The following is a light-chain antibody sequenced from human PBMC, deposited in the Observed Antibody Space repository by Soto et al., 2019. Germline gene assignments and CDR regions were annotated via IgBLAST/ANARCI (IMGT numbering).Light chain of an antibody. Sequence: DIRMTRSPSSLSASVGDRVTITCRASQSISSYLSWYQQKPGKAPKLLINVASTLQSGVPSRFSGSGSGKDFTLAISSLQPEDFATHYCPQSFSTPHTFGGGTKVEIX. J-gene: IGKJ4*01. CDR3: PQSFSTPHT. V-gene: IGKV1-39*01. CDR2: VAS. CDR1: QSISSY.